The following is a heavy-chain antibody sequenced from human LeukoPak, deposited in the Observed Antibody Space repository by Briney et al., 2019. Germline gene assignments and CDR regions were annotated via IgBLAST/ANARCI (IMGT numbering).Heavy chain of an antibody. D-gene: IGHD3-10*01. Sequence: GGSLRLSCAASGLTFSNYAMSWVRQAPGKGLEWVSAISGSGGSTYQADSVKGRFTISRDNSKNTLFLQMNSLRAEDTAVYYCAGVITWEHIDYWGQGTLVTVSS. CDR2: ISGSGGST. V-gene: IGHV3-23*01. CDR1: GLTFSNYA. CDR3: AGVITWEHIDY. J-gene: IGHJ4*02.